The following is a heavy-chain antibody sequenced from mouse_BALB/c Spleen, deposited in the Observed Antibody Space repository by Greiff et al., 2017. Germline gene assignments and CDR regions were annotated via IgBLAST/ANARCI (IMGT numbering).Heavy chain of an antibody. CDR1: GYSITSDYA. V-gene: IGHV3-2*02. J-gene: IGHJ4*01. D-gene: IGHD2-2*01. Sequence: EVQRVESGPGLVKPSQSLSLTCTVTGYSITSDYAWNWIRQFPGNKLEWMGYISYSGSTSYNPSLKSRISITRDTSKNQFFLQLNSVTTEDTATYYCARGGYDVYYAMDYWGQGTSVTVSS. CDR3: ARGGYDVYYAMDY. CDR2: ISYSGST.